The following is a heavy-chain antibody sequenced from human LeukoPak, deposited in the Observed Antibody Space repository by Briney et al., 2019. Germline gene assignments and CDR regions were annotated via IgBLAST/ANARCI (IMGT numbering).Heavy chain of an antibody. J-gene: IGHJ4*02. Sequence: SETLSLTCGVSGGSISNTNWWSWVRQPPGQGLEWIGEISLTGLTHYNPSLESRVTVSLDKSKNQLSLNLTSVTAADTAVYYCARRVDTAMEPYYFDYWGQGTLVTVSS. CDR2: ISLTGLT. CDR1: GGSISNTNW. CDR3: ARRVDTAMEPYYFDY. D-gene: IGHD5-18*01. V-gene: IGHV4-4*02.